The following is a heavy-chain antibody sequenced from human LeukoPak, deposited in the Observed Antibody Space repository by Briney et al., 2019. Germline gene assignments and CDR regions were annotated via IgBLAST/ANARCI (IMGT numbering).Heavy chain of an antibody. CDR3: AREWGYCTNGVCYRPRGYYYYMDV. J-gene: IGHJ6*03. Sequence: SETLSLTCTVSGGSISNYYWSWIRQPAGEGLERIGRSYSSGGTYYNPSLNSRVTISVDTSKNQFSLKLSSVTAADTAVYYCAREWGYCTNGVCYRPRGYYYYMDVWGKGTTVTVSS. D-gene: IGHD2-8*01. V-gene: IGHV4-4*07. CDR2: SYSSGGT. CDR1: GGSISNYY.